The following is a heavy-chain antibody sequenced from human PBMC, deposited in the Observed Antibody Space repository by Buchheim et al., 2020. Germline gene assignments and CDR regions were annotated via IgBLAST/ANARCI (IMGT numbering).Heavy chain of an antibody. CDR1: DGSINNYY. Sequence: QVQLQESGPGLVKPSETLSLTCTVSDGSINNYYWSWIRQPPGKGLEWIGYIYYSGSTNYNPSLKSRVTISVDTSKNQFSLKLTSVTAADTAVYYCARRGNYFGMDVWGQGTT. CDR2: IYYSGST. CDR3: ARRGNYFGMDV. D-gene: IGHD3-10*01. V-gene: IGHV4-59*01. J-gene: IGHJ6*02.